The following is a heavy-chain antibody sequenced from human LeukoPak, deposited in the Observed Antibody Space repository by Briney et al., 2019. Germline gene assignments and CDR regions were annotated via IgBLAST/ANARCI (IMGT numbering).Heavy chain of an antibody. CDR3: ARGSDYYDSSGYYGYFDY. Sequence: PSQTLSLTCTVSGGSISSGGYSWSWIRQHPGKGLEWIGYIYYSGSTYYNPSLKSRVTISVDTSKNQFSLKLSSVTAADTAVYYCARGSDYYDSSGYYGYFDYWGQGTLVTVSS. CDR1: GGSISSGGYS. CDR2: IYYSGST. V-gene: IGHV4-31*03. D-gene: IGHD3-22*01. J-gene: IGHJ4*02.